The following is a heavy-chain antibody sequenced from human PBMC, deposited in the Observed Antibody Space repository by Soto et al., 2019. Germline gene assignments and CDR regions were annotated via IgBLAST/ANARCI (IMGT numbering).Heavy chain of an antibody. CDR2: IIPIIGST. CDR1: GYTLTGYY. J-gene: IGHJ3*02. V-gene: IGHV1-18*01. CDR3: ARVGGRDSGSITAFDI. Sequence: ASVKVSCKASGYTLTGYYIHWVRQAPGQGLEWMGWIIPIIGSTNYAQKFQGRVTMTTDASTSTAYMELRSLRSDDTAVYYCARVGGRDSGSITAFDIWGQGTMVTVSS. D-gene: IGHD1-26*01.